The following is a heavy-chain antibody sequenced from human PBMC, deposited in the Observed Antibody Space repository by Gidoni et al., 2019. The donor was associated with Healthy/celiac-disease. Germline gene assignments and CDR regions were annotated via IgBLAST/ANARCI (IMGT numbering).Heavy chain of an antibody. CDR3: AIEGLAARSNYGMDV. Sequence: QVQLQESGPGLVKPSQTLSLTCTVSGGSLSSGGYYWSWIRQTPGKGLGWIGYISYRGSTYYNPSLKSRVTISVDTSKNQFSLKLSSVTAADTAVYYWAIEGLAARSNYGMDVWGQGTTVTVSS. CDR1: GGSLSSGGYY. V-gene: IGHV4-31*03. CDR2: ISYRGST. D-gene: IGHD6-6*01. J-gene: IGHJ6*02.